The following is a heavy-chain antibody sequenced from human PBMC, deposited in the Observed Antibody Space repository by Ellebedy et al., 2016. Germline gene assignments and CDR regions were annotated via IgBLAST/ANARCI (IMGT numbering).Heavy chain of an antibody. CDR2: MSSDGSDK. D-gene: IGHD1-14*01. J-gene: IGHJ4*02. Sequence: GESLKISCAASGFTFNSHYMHWVRQAPGKGLEWVAIMSSDGSDKRYADSVRGRFTISRDNSKKTLYLQMNSLRSEDTAVYYCAKDRTGGWSFDYWGQGTLVTVSS. CDR3: AKDRTGGWSFDY. CDR1: GFTFNSHY. V-gene: IGHV3-30*18.